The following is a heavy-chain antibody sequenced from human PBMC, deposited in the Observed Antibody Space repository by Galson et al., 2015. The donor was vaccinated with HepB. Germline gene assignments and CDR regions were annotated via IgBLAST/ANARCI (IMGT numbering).Heavy chain of an antibody. CDR1: GFAFHSHA. V-gene: IGHV3-23*01. Sequence: SLRLSCAASGFAFHSHAMSWVRQAPGRGLEWIAGIMGSGDSTFYGDSVKGRFTVSRDNANNMLYLQMDSLRAEDAGIYFCAKCYGIVDSWGPGILVTVAS. CDR3: AKCYGIVDS. D-gene: IGHD2-2*01. J-gene: IGHJ5*01. CDR2: IMGSGDST.